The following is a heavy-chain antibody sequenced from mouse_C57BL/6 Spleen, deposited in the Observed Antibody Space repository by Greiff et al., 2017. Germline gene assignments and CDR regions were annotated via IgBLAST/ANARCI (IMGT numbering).Heavy chain of an antibody. CDR1: GYTFTSYW. Sequence: QVQLQQPGTELVKPGASVKLSCKASGYTFTSYWMHWVKQRPGQGLEWIGNINPSNGGTNYNEKFKGKATLTVDKSSSTAYMQLSSLTSEDSAVYYAANFITTVGYLDDWGTGTSVTVSS. CDR3: ANFITTVGYLDD. CDR2: INPSNGGT. V-gene: IGHV1-53*01. J-gene: IGHJ1*03. D-gene: IGHD1-1*01.